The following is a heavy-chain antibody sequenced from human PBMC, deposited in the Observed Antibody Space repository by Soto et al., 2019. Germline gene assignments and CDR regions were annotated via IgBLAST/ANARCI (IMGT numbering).Heavy chain of an antibody. CDR3: AKDDILTGPEGMDV. V-gene: IGHV3-23*01. J-gene: IGHJ6*02. CDR1: GFTFSSYG. Sequence: GSVRLSCAASGFTFSSYGRSWVRQAPGKGLEWVSAISGSGGSTYYADSVKGRFTISRDNSKNTLYLQMNSLRAEDTAVYYCAKDDILTGPEGMDVWGQGTTVTVSS. D-gene: IGHD3-9*01. CDR2: ISGSGGST.